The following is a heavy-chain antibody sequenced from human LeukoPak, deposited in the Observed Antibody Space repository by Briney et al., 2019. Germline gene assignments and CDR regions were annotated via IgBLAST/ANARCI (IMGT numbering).Heavy chain of an antibody. V-gene: IGHV1-46*03. CDR3: AREGRARSSGWFGENYYYGMDV. CDR2: INPSGGST. CDR1: GYTFTSYY. Sequence: ASVRVSSTASGYTFTSYYMHWVRQAPGQGVEWRGKINPSGGSTSYEQKFHGKVTMTRDASTSTVYMELSSLRSEDTAVYYCAREGRARSSGWFGENYYYGMDVWGQGTTVTVSS. D-gene: IGHD6-19*01. J-gene: IGHJ6*02.